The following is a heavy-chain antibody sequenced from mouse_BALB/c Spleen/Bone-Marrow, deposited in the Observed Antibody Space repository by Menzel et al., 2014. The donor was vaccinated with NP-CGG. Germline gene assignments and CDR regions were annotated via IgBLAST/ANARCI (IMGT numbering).Heavy chain of an antibody. V-gene: IGHV4-1*02. D-gene: IGHD1-2*01. Sequence: EVKLVESGGGLVQPGGSLKLSCAASGFDFRTFWMSWVPQAPGQGLEWLGEINPDRRTINYAQSLKVKFIFSRDNAKNTLSQLMNNVRSEDTALYYCARLHYYGYGAYWGQVTLVTVSA. J-gene: IGHJ3*01. CDR1: GFDFRTFW. CDR2: INPDRRTI. CDR3: ARLHYYGYGAY.